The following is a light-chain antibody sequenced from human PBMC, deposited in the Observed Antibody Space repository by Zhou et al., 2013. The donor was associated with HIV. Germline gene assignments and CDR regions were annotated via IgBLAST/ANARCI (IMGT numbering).Light chain of an antibody. V-gene: IGKV1-9*01. J-gene: IGKJ4*01. CDR2: AAS. Sequence: DIQVTQSPSFLSASVGDRVTITCRASQGISSYLAWYQQKPGKAPKLLIYAASTLQSGVPSRFSGSGSGTEFTLTISSLQPEDFATYYCQQLNSYPHTFGGGTEVEIK. CDR1: QGISSY. CDR3: QQLNSYPHT.